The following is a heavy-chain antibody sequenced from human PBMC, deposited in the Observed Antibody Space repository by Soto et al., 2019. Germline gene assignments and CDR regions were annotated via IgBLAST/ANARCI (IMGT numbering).Heavy chain of an antibody. D-gene: IGHD2-2*01. CDR3: GTGSGAFCSSITCFSDYYYGMDV. CDR1: GFTFSSYC. CDR2: IWYDGSNK. J-gene: IGHJ6*01. Sequence: GGSLRLSGAASGFTFSSYCIHWVRQAPCKGLEWLAVIWYDGSNKYYADSVKGRFTISRDNSKNTLFLQMNSLRIDDTAVYYCGTGSGAFCSSITCFSDYYYGMDVLGQRTTVTFCS. V-gene: IGHV3-30*02.